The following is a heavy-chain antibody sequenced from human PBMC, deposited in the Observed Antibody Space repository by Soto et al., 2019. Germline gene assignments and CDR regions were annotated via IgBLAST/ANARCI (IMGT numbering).Heavy chain of an antibody. CDR1: GGSFGGYY. J-gene: IGHJ3*02. V-gene: IGHV4-34*01. D-gene: IGHD5-12*01. CDR2: INHSGST. Sequence: SETLSLTCAVYGGSFGGYYWSWIRQPPGKGLEWIGEINHSGSTNYNPSLKSRVTISVDTSKNQFSLKLSSVTAADTAVYYCARGGGWIDAFDIWGQGTMVTVSS. CDR3: ARGGGWIDAFDI.